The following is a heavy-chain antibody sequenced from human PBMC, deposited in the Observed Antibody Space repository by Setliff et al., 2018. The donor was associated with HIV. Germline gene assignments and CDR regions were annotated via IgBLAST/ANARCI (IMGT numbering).Heavy chain of an antibody. D-gene: IGHD6-19*01. V-gene: IGHV4-34*01. CDR3: ARRIPFIVGEVAGNFDY. Sequence: SETLSLTCDVYGGSFSGYYWSWIRQSPEKGLEWIGEINDIGSTKYNPSLKSRFTISADIPNNQFSLNLKSVTAADTGVFYCARRIPFIVGEVAGNFDYWGQGTPVTVSS. CDR1: GGSFSGYY. CDR2: INDIGST. J-gene: IGHJ4*02.